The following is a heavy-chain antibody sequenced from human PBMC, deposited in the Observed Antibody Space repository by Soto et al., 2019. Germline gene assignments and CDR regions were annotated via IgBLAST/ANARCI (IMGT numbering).Heavy chain of an antibody. CDR2: IYWDDDK. CDR3: AHRRPWGVRGVIPFDP. J-gene: IGHJ5*02. Sequence: QITLKESGPTLVKPTQTLTLTCTFSGVSLSTSGVGVGWIRQPPGKALVWLALIYWDDDKRYSPSLKSRLTITKDTSKRQVGHTMTTMDPVATATYYCAHRRPWGVRGVIPFDPWGQGTLVTVSS. CDR1: GVSLSTSGVG. V-gene: IGHV2-5*02. D-gene: IGHD3-10*01.